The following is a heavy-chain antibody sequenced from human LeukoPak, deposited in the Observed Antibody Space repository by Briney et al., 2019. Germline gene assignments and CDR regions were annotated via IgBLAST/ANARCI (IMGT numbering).Heavy chain of an antibody. J-gene: IGHJ4*02. D-gene: IGHD6-19*01. CDR2: INHSGST. Sequence: PSETLSLTCAVYGGSFSGYYWSWIRQPPGKGLEWIGEINHSGSTYYNPSLKSRVTISVDTSKNQFSLKLSSVTAADTAVYYCARGPREEYSSGWYYFDYWGQGTLVTVSS. V-gene: IGHV4-34*01. CDR3: ARGPREEYSSGWYYFDY. CDR1: GGSFSGYY.